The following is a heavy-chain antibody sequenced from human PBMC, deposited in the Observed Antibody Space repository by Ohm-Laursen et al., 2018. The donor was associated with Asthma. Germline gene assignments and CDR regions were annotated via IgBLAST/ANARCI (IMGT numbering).Heavy chain of an antibody. CDR3: ARIGPEWELPGREYSLHH. CDR1: GYTLSRYS. J-gene: IGHJ1*01. Sequence: GALGLSFTASGYTLSRYSIHWIRQAPGKGLEWVASISTASTFIYYGDSVRGRFTTSRDNARNLVFLQMDSLRAEDTALYYCARIGPEWELPGREYSLHHWGEGTLVTVSS. V-gene: IGHV3-21*01. D-gene: IGHD1-26*01. CDR2: ISTASTFI.